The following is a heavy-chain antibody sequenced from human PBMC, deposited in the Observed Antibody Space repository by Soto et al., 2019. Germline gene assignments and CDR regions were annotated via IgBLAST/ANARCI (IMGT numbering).Heavy chain of an antibody. CDR3: ARDNGYDAATLDY. CDR2: VYSGGST. J-gene: IGHJ4*02. CDR1: GLSVSNKY. D-gene: IGHD5-12*01. V-gene: IGHV3-66*01. Sequence: GGSLRLSCAASGLSVSNKYMSWVRQAPEKGLEWVSVVYSGGSTYYADSVKGRFTISRDNAKNSLYLQMNSLRADDTAVYYCARDNGYDAATLDYWGQGTLVTVSS.